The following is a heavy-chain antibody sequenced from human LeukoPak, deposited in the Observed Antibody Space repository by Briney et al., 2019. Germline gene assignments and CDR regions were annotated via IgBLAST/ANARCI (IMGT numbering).Heavy chain of an antibody. J-gene: IGHJ6*03. D-gene: IGHD3-3*01. CDR3: AKGMGFLGSGYYYMDV. CDR1: GFTFSSYG. CDR2: IRYDGSNK. V-gene: IGHV3-30*02. Sequence: GGSLRLSCAASGFTFSSYGMHWVRQAPGKGLEWVAFIRYDGSNKYYADSVKGRFTISRDNSKNTLYLQMNSLRAEDTAVYYCAKGMGFLGSGYYYMDVWGKGTTVTVSS.